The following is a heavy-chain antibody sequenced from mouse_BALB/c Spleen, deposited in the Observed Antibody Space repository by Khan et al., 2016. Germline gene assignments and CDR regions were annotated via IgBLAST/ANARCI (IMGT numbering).Heavy chain of an antibody. D-gene: IGHD2-4*01. V-gene: IGHV3-2*02. CDR2: ISYSGHT. CDR3: ARSMSTTEFAY. Sequence: EVQLQESGPGLVKPSQSLSLTCTVPGYSITSDYAGNWIRQFPGNKLEWMGYISYSGHTSHHPSPKSRILITRDTSKSQFYLRVNAVTTEDTATYYCARSMSTTEFAYWGQGTLVTVSA. J-gene: IGHJ3*01. CDR1: GYSITSDYA.